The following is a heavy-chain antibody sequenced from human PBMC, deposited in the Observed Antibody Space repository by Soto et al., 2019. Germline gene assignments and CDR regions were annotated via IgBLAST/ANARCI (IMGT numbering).Heavy chain of an antibody. J-gene: IGHJ5*02. D-gene: IGHD3-22*01. Sequence: WVLLWLTYTISGYSMNHGPYSGWIRQPPGKGLEWIGSIYHSGSTYYNPPHTSRVTISIDTSKNQFSLKLSSVTAADTSVYYCARAYYDSSGYRNRGWFEPWGQGTLDTVS. CDR2: IYHSGST. CDR1: GYSMNHGPY. CDR3: ARAYYDSSGYRNRGWFEP. V-gene: IGHV4-38-2*02.